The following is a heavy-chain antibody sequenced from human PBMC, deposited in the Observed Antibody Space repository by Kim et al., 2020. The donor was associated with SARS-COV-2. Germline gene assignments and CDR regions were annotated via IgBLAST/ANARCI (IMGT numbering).Heavy chain of an antibody. CDR1: GGSVNGYY. CDR2: INHSGST. J-gene: IGHJ4*02. V-gene: IGHV4-34*01. D-gene: IGHD3-22*01. CDR3: ARNPPRYYDSSGYYYWD. Sequence: SETLSLTCAVYGGSVNGYYWSWIRQPPGKGLEWIGEINHSGSTNYNPSLKSRVTISVDTSKNQFSLKLSSVTAADTAVYYCARNPPRYYDSSGYYYWDWGQGTLVTVSS.